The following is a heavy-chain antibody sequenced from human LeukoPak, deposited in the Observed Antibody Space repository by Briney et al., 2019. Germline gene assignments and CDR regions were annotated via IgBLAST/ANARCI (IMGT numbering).Heavy chain of an antibody. CDR2: ISGSGGST. CDR3: AKQEGSGWYFDAFDI. D-gene: IGHD6-19*01. Sequence: GVSLRLSCAASGFTFSSCAMSWVRQAPGKGLEWVSAISGSGGSTYYADSVKGRFTISRDNSKNTLYLQMNSLRAEDTAVYYCAKQEGSGWYFDAFDIWGQGTMVTVSS. J-gene: IGHJ3*02. CDR1: GFTFSSCA. V-gene: IGHV3-23*01.